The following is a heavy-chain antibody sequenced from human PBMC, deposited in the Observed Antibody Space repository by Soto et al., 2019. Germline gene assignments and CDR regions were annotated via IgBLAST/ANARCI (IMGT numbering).Heavy chain of an antibody. CDR3: AREASTGISPDL. V-gene: IGHV1-2*02. Sequence: QVQLVQSGAEVKKPGASVKVSCKASGFIFTAYSMHWVRQAPGQGLEWIGWFNTNSADTIYAQRFQGRVTLSRDTSINTAYMELYSLRSDDTAVYYCAREASTGISPDLWGQGTLVTVSS. D-gene: IGHD4-4*01. J-gene: IGHJ5*02. CDR1: GFIFTAYS. CDR2: FNTNSADT.